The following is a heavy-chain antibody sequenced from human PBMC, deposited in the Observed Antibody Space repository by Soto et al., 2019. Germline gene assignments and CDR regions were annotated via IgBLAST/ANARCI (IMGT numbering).Heavy chain of an antibody. J-gene: IGHJ6*02. Sequence: GGSLRLSCAASGFTFSSYGMHWVRQAPGKGLEWVAVISYDGSNKYYADSVKGRFTISRDNSKNTLYLQMNSLRAEDTAVYYCAKDRTGAYCGGDCRYYYYGMDVWGQGTTVTVSS. CDR3: AKDRTGAYCGGDCRYYYYGMDV. V-gene: IGHV3-30*18. D-gene: IGHD2-21*02. CDR1: GFTFSSYG. CDR2: ISYDGSNK.